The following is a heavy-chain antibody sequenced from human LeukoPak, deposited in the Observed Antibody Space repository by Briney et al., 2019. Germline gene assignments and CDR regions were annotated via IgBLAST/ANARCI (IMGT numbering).Heavy chain of an antibody. CDR2: INPSGGST. CDR1: GYTFTNYY. J-gene: IGHJ4*02. D-gene: IGHD3-22*01. CDR3: ARDGPKIHYDSSGYLDY. Sequence: ASVKVSCKASGYTFTNYYMHWVRQAPGQGLEWMGIINPSGGSTSYAQKFQGRVTMTRDMSTSTVYMELSSLRSEDTAVYYCARDGPKIHYDSSGYLDYWGQGTLVTVSS. V-gene: IGHV1-46*01.